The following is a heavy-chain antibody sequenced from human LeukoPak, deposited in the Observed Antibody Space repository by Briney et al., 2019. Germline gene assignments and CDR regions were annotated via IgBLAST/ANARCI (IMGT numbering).Heavy chain of an antibody. CDR3: ARHERPYYYDSSGYYNAFDI. V-gene: IGHV5-51*01. Sequence: GESLKISCKGSGYSFTSYWIGWGRQMPEKGLEWMGIIYPGDSDTRYSPSFQGQVTISADKSISTAYLQWSSLKAPDTAMYYCARHERPYYYDSSGYYNAFDIWGQGTMVTVSS. CDR1: GYSFTSYW. D-gene: IGHD3-22*01. CDR2: IYPGDSDT. J-gene: IGHJ3*02.